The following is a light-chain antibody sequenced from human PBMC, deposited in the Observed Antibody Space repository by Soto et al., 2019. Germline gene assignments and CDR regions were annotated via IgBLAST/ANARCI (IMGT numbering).Light chain of an antibody. J-gene: IGLJ1*01. Sequence: QSVLTQPASVSGSPGQSITISCTGTSSDVGGYNYVSWYQHHPGKAPKLIIFDVSNRPSGVSNPFSGSKSGNTASLTISALRPEDEADYYCSSYTTSNTRQIVFGTGTKVTVL. V-gene: IGLV2-14*03. CDR2: DVS. CDR1: SSDVGGYNY. CDR3: SSYTTSNTRQIV.